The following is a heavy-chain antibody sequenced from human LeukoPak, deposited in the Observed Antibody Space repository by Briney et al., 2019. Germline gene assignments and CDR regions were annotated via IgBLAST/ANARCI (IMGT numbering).Heavy chain of an antibody. V-gene: IGHV3-23*01. CDR1: GFTFSSYA. D-gene: IGHD3-10*01. CDR3: AKDSLPYYGSGSYFGY. J-gene: IGHJ4*02. CDR2: ISGSGGST. Sequence: GGSLRLSCAASGFTFSSYAMSWVRRAPGKGLEWVSAISGSGGSTYYADSVKGRFTISRDNSKNTLYLQMNSLRAEDTAVYYCAKDSLPYYGSGSYFGYWGQGTLVTVSS.